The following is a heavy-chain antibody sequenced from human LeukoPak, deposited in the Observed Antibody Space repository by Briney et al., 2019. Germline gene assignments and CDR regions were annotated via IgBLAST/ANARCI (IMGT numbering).Heavy chain of an antibody. CDR2: IYYRGTT. CDR3: ARDGRRASGLDA. CDR1: RGTISSHY. Sequence: PSETLSLTCAVSRGTISSHYWSWIRPPPGKELKWIGHIYYRGTTTYNYSLKSRVTISVDTSKNQFSLEMTSATAADTAVYYCARDGRRASGLDAWGPGILVSVSS. V-gene: IGHV4-59*11. J-gene: IGHJ4*02. D-gene: IGHD3/OR15-3a*01.